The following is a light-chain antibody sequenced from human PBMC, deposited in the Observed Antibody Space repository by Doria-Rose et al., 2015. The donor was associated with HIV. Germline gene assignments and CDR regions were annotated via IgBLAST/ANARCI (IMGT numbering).Light chain of an antibody. CDR2: DGS. CDR1: QRFSSTY. CDR3: HQYGTSWT. J-gene: IGKJ1*01. Sequence: EIVMTQSPGTLSLSPGERATLSCRASQRFSSTYLASYQQKPGQAPSLLIYDGSTRATGIPDRFSASGSGTDFTLTINRLEPEDFALYYCHQYGTSWTFGQGTKVEI. V-gene: IGKV3-20*01.